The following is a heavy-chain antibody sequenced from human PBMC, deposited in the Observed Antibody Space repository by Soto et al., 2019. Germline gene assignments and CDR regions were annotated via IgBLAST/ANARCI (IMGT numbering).Heavy chain of an antibody. Sequence: GGSLRLSCSASGFTFSTYEMIWVRQAPGKGLELISYISSSGRPLYCADSVEVRFAIARDKPTHPLYLQMSSTTADDTAVYYFARPPGPRLHHYVCVGALDIWGRGT. V-gene: IGHV3-48*03. CDR3: ARPPGPRLHHYVCVGALDI. D-gene: IGHD3-10*02. CDR1: GFTFSTYE. CDR2: ISSSGRPL. J-gene: IGHJ3*02.